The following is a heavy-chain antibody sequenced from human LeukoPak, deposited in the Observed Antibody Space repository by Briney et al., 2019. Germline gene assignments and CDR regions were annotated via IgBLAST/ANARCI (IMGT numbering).Heavy chain of an antibody. CDR2: IYRPGTN. V-gene: IGHV4-61*02. Sequence: PSQTLSLTCTVSAGSINSGDYYWRWSRQPGGKGLEWIVRIYRPGTNYNYNPSVKSRVTISIPTSKNQFSLKLTSVTAADTAVYYCARGIGTSYDSSRDAFDIWGQGTMVTVSS. CDR1: AGSINSGDYY. CDR3: ARGIGTSYDSSRDAFDI. D-gene: IGHD3-22*01. J-gene: IGHJ3*02.